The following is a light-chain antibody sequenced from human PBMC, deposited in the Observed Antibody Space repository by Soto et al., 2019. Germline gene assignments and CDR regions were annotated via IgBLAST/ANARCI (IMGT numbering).Light chain of an antibody. CDR1: QSVLYSSNNKNY. J-gene: IGKJ4*01. CDR2: WAS. V-gene: IGKV4-1*01. CDR3: QQYYSPPPT. Sequence: DIVMTQSPDSLAVSLGERATVNCKSSQSVLYSSNNKNYLAWYQQKPGQPHKLLIYWASTRESGVPDRFSGSGSVTDFALTISSLQAEYVAVYYCQQYYSPPPTFGGGTKVEIK.